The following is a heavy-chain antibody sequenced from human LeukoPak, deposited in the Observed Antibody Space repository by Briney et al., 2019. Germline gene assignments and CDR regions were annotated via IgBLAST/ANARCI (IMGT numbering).Heavy chain of an antibody. V-gene: IGHV4-59*01. CDR3: ARSKLGVGDAFDI. D-gene: IGHD3-16*01. J-gene: IGHJ3*02. CDR2: INYSGST. CDR1: GGSISSYY. Sequence: SETLSLTCTVAGGSISSYYWSWIRQPPGKGLEWIGYINYSGSTNYDPSLRSRVTISVDTSKNHFSLKLSSVTAADTAVYYCARSKLGVGDAFDIWGQGTMVTVYS.